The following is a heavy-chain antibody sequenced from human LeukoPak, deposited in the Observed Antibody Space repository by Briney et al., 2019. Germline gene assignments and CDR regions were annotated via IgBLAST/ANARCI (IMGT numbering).Heavy chain of an antibody. CDR3: ERDMCATKSFDY. CDR1: GFTFSSYA. D-gene: IGHD5-12*01. CDR2: ISYDGSNK. Sequence: GGSLRLSCAPSGFTFSSYAMHWVRQAPGKGREGVAVISYDGSNKYYADSVKGRFTISRDNSKNTLYLQMNSQRAEHTAVYYCERDMCATKSFDYWGKGTMVTV. V-gene: IGHV3-30*04. J-gene: IGHJ4*02.